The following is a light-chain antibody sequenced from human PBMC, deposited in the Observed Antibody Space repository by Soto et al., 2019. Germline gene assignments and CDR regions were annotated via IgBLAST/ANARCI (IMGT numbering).Light chain of an antibody. CDR1: QAVPNN. V-gene: IGKV1-9*01. CDR3: HRYNNWPHT. CDR2: EES. J-gene: IGKJ2*01. Sequence: DIHLTQSPSFLSASVGDRVTITCRPSQAVPNNMAWYQQKPGKPPKLLIYEESTLHSGVPSRFSGRKSGTQYTLTISGLQSEDSAVYYCHRYNNWPHTFGQGTKVDIK.